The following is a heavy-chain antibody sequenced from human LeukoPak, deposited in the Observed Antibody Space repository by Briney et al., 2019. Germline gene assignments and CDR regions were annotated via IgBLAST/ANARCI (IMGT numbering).Heavy chain of an antibody. CDR2: INPIFGTA. D-gene: IGHD2-21*02. J-gene: IGHJ6*02. CDR3: ASHYCGGDCYSSYYYYYGMDV. CDR1: GGTFSSYA. Sequence: ASVKVSCKASGGTFSSYAISWVRQAPGQGLEWMGGINPIFGTANYAQKFQGRVTITAGESTSTAYMELSSLRSEDTAVYYCASHYCGGDCYSSYYYYYGMDVWGQGTTVTVSS. V-gene: IGHV1-69*13.